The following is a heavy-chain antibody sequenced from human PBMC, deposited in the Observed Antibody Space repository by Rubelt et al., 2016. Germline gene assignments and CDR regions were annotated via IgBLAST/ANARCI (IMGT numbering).Heavy chain of an antibody. Sequence: QLQLHESGPGLVKSSETLSLACTVSGGSISSDSFWGWIRQPPDKGLEWVGCVHYNGATHYNPSLESRVAMSVDTSKNQFSLKRTSGTAADTAVYYCAGGRDATRMAPWGQGTLVTVSS. CDR2: VHYNGAT. J-gene: IGHJ4*02. CDR3: AGGRDATRMAP. D-gene: IGHD2-2*01. CDR1: GGSISSDSF. V-gene: IGHV4-39*07.